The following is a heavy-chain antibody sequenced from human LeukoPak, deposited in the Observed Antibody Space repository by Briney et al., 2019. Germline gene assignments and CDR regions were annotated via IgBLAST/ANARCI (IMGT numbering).Heavy chain of an antibody. CDR1: GYTFTGYY. J-gene: IGHJ4*02. Sequence: ASVKVSCKASGYTFTGYYMHWVRQAPGQGLEWMGWINPNSGGTNYAQKFQGRVTMTRDTSIGTAYMELSRLRSDDTAVYYCARVGYYYDSSGYYDYWGQGTLVTVSS. CDR2: INPNSGGT. CDR3: ARVGYYYDSSGYYDY. D-gene: IGHD3-22*01. V-gene: IGHV1-2*02.